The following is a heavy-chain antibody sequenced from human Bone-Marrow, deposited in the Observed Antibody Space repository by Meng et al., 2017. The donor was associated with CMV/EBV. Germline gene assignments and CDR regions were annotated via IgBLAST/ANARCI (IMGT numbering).Heavy chain of an antibody. CDR2: ISSSGSTI. V-gene: IGHV3-48*03. CDR1: GVTFSSYE. Sequence: GESLCLSCAASGVTFSSYEMNWVRQAPVKELEWVSYISSSGSTIYYADSVKGRFTISRDNAKNSLYLQMNSLRAESTAVYYCARDQILFGVAHYYYYYGMDVWGQGTTVTVSS. J-gene: IGHJ6*02. CDR3: ARDQILFGVAHYYYYYGMDV. D-gene: IGHD3-3*01.